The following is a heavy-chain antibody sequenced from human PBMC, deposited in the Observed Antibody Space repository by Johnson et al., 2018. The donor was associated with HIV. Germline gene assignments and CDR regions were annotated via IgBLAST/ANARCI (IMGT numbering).Heavy chain of an antibody. Sequence: QVLLVESGGGVVQPGRSLRLSCAASGFTFSSYAMHWVRQAPGKGLEWVAVISYDGSNKYYADSVKGRFTISRDNSKNTLYLQMNSLRAEDTAVYYCAKDLRQVAVNDVFDIWGQGTVVSVSS. J-gene: IGHJ3*02. CDR2: ISYDGSNK. V-gene: IGHV3-30-3*01. D-gene: IGHD6-19*01. CDR1: GFTFSSYA. CDR3: AKDLRQVAVNDVFDI.